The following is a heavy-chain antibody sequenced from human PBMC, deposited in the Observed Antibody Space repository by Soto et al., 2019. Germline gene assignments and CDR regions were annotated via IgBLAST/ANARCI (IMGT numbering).Heavy chain of an antibody. V-gene: IGHV3-23*01. Sequence: GGSLRLSCAASGFTFSSYAMNWVRQAPGKGLEWVSAISGSGGSTYYADSVKGRFTISRDSSKNTLYLQMNSLRAEDTAVYYCAKGNSWSPALVLGIWGQGTMVTVSS. CDR2: ISGSGGST. CDR3: AKGNSWSPALVLGI. CDR1: GFTFSSYA. J-gene: IGHJ3*02. D-gene: IGHD1-7*01.